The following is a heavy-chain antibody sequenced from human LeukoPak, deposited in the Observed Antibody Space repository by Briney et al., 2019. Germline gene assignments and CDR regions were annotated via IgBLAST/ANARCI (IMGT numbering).Heavy chain of an antibody. D-gene: IGHD3-10*01. J-gene: IGHJ3*02. V-gene: IGHV4-34*01. CDR2: INHSGST. Sequence: ASETLSLTCVVYGGSFSDYYWTWVRQPPGKGLEWIAEINHSGSTNYNPSLKSRVTMSVDTSKNQFSLKLTSATAADTAVYYCAKSNGYGLVDIWGQGTMVTVSS. CDR3: AKSNGYGLVDI. CDR1: GGSFSDYY.